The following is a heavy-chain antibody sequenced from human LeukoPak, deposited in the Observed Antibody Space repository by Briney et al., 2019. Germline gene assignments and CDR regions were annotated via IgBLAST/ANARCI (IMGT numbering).Heavy chain of an antibody. CDR1: GFTFRSHA. J-gene: IGHJ4*02. Sequence: GGSLRLSCVGSGFTFRSHAMSWVRQAPGKGLEFVSGIYENGGTTYYADSVKDRFSISRDNSKNTLYLQMDSLRGEDTAVYYCAKDFRIGYSAHFDYWGQGALVTVSS. CDR2: IYENGGTT. V-gene: IGHV3-23*01. D-gene: IGHD2-21*01. CDR3: AKDFRIGYSAHFDY.